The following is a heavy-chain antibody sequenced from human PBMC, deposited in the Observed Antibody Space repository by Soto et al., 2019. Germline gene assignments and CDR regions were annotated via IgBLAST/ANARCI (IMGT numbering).Heavy chain of an antibody. CDR3: ARTPSGSYGYYFDY. D-gene: IGHD1-26*01. CDR1: GYTFTSYG. J-gene: IGHJ4*02. CDR2: ISAYNGNT. V-gene: IGHV1-18*04. Sequence: ASVKVSCKASGYTFTSYGISWVRQAPGQGLEWMGWISAYNGNTNYAQRLQGRVAMTTDTSTSTAYMELRSLRSDDTAVYYCARTPSGSYGYYFDYWGQGTLVTVSS.